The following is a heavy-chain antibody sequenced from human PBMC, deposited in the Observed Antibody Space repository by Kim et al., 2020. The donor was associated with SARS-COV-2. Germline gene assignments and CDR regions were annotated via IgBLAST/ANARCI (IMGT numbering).Heavy chain of an antibody. CDR2: IFRGGDT. J-gene: IGHJ4*02. CDR1: GFTINLYT. D-gene: IGHD3-3*02. CDR3: TKDRSFGDGRWDFDN. Sequence: GGSLRLSCAASGFTINLYTMTWVRQAPGKGLEWVSGIFRGGDTYYADSVKGRFTISRDNSANILYLQMNNLKVDDTAMYYCTKDRSFGDGRWDFDNWGRG. V-gene: IGHV3-23*01.